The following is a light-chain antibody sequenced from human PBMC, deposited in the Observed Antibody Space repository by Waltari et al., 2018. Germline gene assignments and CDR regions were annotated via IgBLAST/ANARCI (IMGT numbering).Light chain of an antibody. Sequence: QSVLTQPPSASGTPGQRVTISCSGSSSNIGSNYVYWYQQLPGTAPKLLIYRNNLRPSGVPDRFSGSKSGTSASLAISGLRSEDEADYYCAAWDDSLSGRGVFGTGTKVTVL. CDR3: AAWDDSLSGRGV. CDR2: RNN. V-gene: IGLV1-47*01. J-gene: IGLJ1*01. CDR1: SSNIGSNY.